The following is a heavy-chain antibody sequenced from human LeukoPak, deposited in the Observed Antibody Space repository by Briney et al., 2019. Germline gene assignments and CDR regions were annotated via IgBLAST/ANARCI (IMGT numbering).Heavy chain of an antibody. J-gene: IGHJ2*01. V-gene: IGHV3-23*01. D-gene: IGHD3-22*01. Sequence: PGGSLRLSCVASGFTFSSYAMTWVRQAPGKGLEWVSAITDSGGTTYYADSVKGRFTISRDSSKNTLYLQIDSLRAEDTAVYYCATRYYDTSTYSYLGYWYFDLWGRGTLLTVSS. CDR1: GFTFSSYA. CDR2: ITDSGGTT. CDR3: ATRYYDTSTYSYLGYWYFDL.